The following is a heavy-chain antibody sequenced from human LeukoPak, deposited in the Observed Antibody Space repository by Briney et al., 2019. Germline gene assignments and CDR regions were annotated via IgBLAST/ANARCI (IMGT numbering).Heavy chain of an antibody. D-gene: IGHD3-16*01. V-gene: IGHV3-48*03. CDR2: ISSGSNTI. J-gene: IGHJ3*02. CDR3: GASRQYVGAFDI. Sequence: GGSLRLSCAASGFTFSSYELYWVRQAPAKGLEWISYISSGSNTIKYADSVRGRFTISRDDARESLYLQMNSLRAEDTAIYYCGASRQYVGAFDIWGQGTLVTVSS. CDR1: GFTFSSYE.